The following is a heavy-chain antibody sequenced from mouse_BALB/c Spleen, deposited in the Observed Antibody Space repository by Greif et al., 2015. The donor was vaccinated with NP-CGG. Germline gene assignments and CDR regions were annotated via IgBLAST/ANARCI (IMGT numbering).Heavy chain of an antibody. CDR2: ISSGGSYT. D-gene: IGHD2-14*01. Sequence: EVKLVESGGGLVKPGGSLKLSCAASGFTFSSYTMSWVRQTPEKRLEWVATISSGGSYTYYPDSVKGRFTISRDNAKNPLYLQMSSLKSEDTAMYYCTRDYRYDGAWFAYWGQGTLVTVSA. J-gene: IGHJ3*01. V-gene: IGHV5-6-4*01. CDR1: GFTFSSYT. CDR3: TRDYRYDGAWFAY.